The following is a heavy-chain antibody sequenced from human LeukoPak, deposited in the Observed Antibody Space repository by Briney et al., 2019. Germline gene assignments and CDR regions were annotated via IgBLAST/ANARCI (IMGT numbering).Heavy chain of an antibody. CDR3: ARDGVGALAFDI. CDR2: IYNSGNT. Sequence: SETLSLTCIVSGGSISSSSYFWAWIRQPPGKGLEWIGTIYNSGNTHHNPSLRSRVTISVDTSKNQFSLKLSSVTAADTAVYYCARDGVGALAFDIWGQGTMVTVSS. V-gene: IGHV4-39*07. J-gene: IGHJ3*02. CDR1: GGSISSSSYF. D-gene: IGHD1-26*01.